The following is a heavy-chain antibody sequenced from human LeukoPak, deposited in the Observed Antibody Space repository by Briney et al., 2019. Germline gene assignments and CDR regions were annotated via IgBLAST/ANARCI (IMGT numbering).Heavy chain of an antibody. CDR2: INPNSGGT. V-gene: IGHV1-2*06. D-gene: IGHD1-26*01. CDR3: ARGQWELLKYYFDY. J-gene: IGHJ4*02. CDR1: GYTFTGYY. Sequence: GASVKVSCKASGYTFTGYYMHWVRQAPGQGLEWMGRINPNSGGTNYAQKFQGRVTMTRDTSISTAYMELSRLRSDDTAVYYCARGQWELLKYYFDYWGQGTLVTVSS.